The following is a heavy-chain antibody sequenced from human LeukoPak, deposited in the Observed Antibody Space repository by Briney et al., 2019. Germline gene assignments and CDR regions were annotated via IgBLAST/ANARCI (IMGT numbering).Heavy chain of an antibody. D-gene: IGHD7-27*01. Sequence: ASVKVSCKASGYTFTSYAMHWVRQAPGQRLERMGWINAGNGNTKYSQKFQGRVTITRDTSASTAYMELSSLRSEDTAVYYCARDLAPPGAFDIWGQGTMVTVSS. CDR1: GYTFTSYA. J-gene: IGHJ3*02. CDR3: ARDLAPPGAFDI. CDR2: INAGNGNT. V-gene: IGHV1-3*01.